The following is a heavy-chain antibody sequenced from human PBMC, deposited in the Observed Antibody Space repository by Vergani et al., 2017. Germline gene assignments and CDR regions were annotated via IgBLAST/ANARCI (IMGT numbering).Heavy chain of an antibody. D-gene: IGHD5-18*01. V-gene: IGHV3-21*01. J-gene: IGHJ4*02. CDR3: ASGLDTAMVTLWNY. Sequence: EVQLLESGGGLVKPGGSLRLSCAASGFTFSSYSMNWVRQAPGKGLEWVSSISSSSSYTYYADSVKGRFTISRDNAKNSLYLQMNSLRAEDTAVYYCASGLDTAMVTLWNYWGQGTLVTVSS. CDR1: GFTFSSYS. CDR2: ISSSSSYT.